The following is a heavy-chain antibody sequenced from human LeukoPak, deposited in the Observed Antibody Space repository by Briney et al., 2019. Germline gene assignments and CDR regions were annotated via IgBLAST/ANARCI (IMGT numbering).Heavy chain of an antibody. Sequence: SETLSLTCTVSGGSISSYYWSWIRQPPGKGLEWIGYTYYSGSTNYNPSLKSRVTISVDTSKNQFSLKLSSVTAADTAVYYCARGGVVGYCTNGVCYRMNWFDPWGQGTLVTVSS. V-gene: IGHV4-59*01. J-gene: IGHJ5*02. CDR3: ARGGVVGYCTNGVCYRMNWFDP. CDR1: GGSISSYY. CDR2: TYYSGST. D-gene: IGHD2-8*01.